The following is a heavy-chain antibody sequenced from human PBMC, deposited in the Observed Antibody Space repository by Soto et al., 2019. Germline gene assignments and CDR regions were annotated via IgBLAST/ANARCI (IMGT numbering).Heavy chain of an antibody. D-gene: IGHD3-16*01. CDR1: GGSFSGYY. V-gene: IGHV4-34*01. Sequence: QVQLQQWGAGLLKPSETLSLTCAVYGGSFSGYYWSWIRQPPGKGLEWIGEINHSGSTNYNPSLKSRVTISVDTSKNQFSLKLSSVTAADTAVYYCARARSYDSVWGSQAYYLDYWGQGTLVTVSS. CDR3: ARARSYDSVWGSQAYYLDY. CDR2: INHSGST. J-gene: IGHJ4*02.